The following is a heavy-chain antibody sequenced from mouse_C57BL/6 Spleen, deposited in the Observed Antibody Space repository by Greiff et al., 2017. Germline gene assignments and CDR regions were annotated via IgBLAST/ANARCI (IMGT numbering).Heavy chain of an antibody. CDR2: IYPGSGNT. D-gene: IGHD2-3*01. Sequence: QVQLQQSGAELVRPGASVKLSCKASGYTFTDYYINWVKQRPGQGLEWIARIYPGSGNTYYNEKFKGKATLTAEKSSSTAYMQLSSLTSEDSAVYFCARDGYYEFYAMDYWGQGTSVTVSS. J-gene: IGHJ4*01. V-gene: IGHV1-76*01. CDR1: GYTFTDYY. CDR3: ARDGYYEFYAMDY.